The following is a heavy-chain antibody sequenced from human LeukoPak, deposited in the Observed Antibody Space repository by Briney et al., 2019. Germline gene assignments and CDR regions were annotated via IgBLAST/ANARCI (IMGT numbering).Heavy chain of an antibody. V-gene: IGHV3-21*01. CDR1: GFTFSSYS. J-gene: IGHJ4*02. D-gene: IGHD3-10*01. CDR2: ISSSSSYI. CDR3: ARDDYYGSGSYFN. Sequence: GGSLRLSCAASGFTFSSYSMNWVRQAPGKGLEWVSSISSSSSYIYYADSVKGRSTISRDNAKNSLYLQMNSLRAEDTAVYYCARDDYYGSGSYFNWGQGTLVTVSS.